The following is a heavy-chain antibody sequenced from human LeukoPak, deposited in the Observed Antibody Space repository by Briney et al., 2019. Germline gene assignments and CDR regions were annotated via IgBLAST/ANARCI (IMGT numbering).Heavy chain of an antibody. J-gene: IGHJ4*02. CDR1: GFTFSSYS. CDR2: ISSSSSTI. CDR3: AREQRGYSYGYDY. V-gene: IGHV3-48*01. D-gene: IGHD5-18*01. Sequence: GGSLRLSCAASGFTFSSYSMNWVRQAPGKGLEWVSYISSSSSTIYYADSVKGRFTISRDNAKNSLYLQMNSLRAEDTAVYYCAREQRGYSYGYDYWGQGTLVTVSS.